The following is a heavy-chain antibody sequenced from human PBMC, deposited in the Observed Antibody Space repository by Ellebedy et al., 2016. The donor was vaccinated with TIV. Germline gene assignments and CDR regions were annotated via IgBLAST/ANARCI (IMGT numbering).Heavy chain of an antibody. CDR1: GFTFSNYA. Sequence: PGGSLSLSCAASGFTFSNYAMHWVRQAPGQGLEWVAVISYDGINKYYADSVKGRFTISRDNSKNTLYLQMNSLRAEDTAVYYCASAVVYYYYYGIDVWGQGTTVTVSS. CDR2: ISYDGINK. J-gene: IGHJ6*02. CDR3: ASAVVYYYYYGIDV. V-gene: IGHV3-30-3*01. D-gene: IGHD6-19*01.